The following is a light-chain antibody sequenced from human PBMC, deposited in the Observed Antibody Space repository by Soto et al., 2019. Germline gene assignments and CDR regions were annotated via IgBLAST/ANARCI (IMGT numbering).Light chain of an antibody. Sequence: QSVLTQPPSVSGAPGQRVTISCTGSSSNIGAGYDVHWYQQLPGTAPKLLIYGNSNRPSGVPDRFSGSKSGTSASLAITGLQAEDEADYYCQSYDSRDVFGTGTKVTAL. CDR3: QSYDSRDV. V-gene: IGLV1-40*01. J-gene: IGLJ1*01. CDR2: GNS. CDR1: SSNIGAGYD.